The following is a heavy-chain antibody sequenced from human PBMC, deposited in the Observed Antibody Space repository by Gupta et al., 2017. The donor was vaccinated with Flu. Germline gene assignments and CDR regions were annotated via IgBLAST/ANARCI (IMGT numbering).Heavy chain of an antibody. D-gene: IGHD6-13*01. CDR3: AKRRAAAGMQNFDY. CDR2: ISGSGGST. Sequence: GWVSAISGSGGSTYYADSVKGRFTISRDNSKNTLYLQMNSLRAEDTAVYYCAKRRAAAGMQNFDYWGQGTLVTVSS. J-gene: IGHJ4*02. V-gene: IGHV3-23*01.